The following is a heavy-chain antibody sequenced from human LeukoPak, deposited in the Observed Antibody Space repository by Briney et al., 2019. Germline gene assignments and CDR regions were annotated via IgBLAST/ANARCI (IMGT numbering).Heavy chain of an antibody. V-gene: IGHV3-9*01. Sequence: GGSLRLSCAASGFTFDDYAMHWVRQAPGKGLEWVSGISWNSGSIGYADSAKGRFTISRDNAKNSLYLQMNSLRAEDTALYYCAHSTPHYFDYWGQGTLVTVSS. CDR2: ISWNSGSI. CDR3: AHSTPHYFDY. D-gene: IGHD2-2*01. CDR1: GFTFDDYA. J-gene: IGHJ4*02.